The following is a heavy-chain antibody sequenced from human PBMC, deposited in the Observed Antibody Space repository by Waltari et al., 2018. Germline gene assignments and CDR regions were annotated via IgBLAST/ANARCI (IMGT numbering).Heavy chain of an antibody. V-gene: IGHV4-4*07. CDR1: GGSISSYY. Sequence: QVQLQASGPGLVKPSETLSPTCTVSGGSISSYYWSWSRQPAGKGLEWIGRIDTSGSTNYNPSLKSRVTMSVDTSKNQFSLKLSSVTAADTAVYYCARDHPIAAPYYYYYGMDVWGQGTTVTVSS. J-gene: IGHJ6*02. CDR2: IDTSGST. D-gene: IGHD6-6*01. CDR3: ARDHPIAAPYYYYYGMDV.